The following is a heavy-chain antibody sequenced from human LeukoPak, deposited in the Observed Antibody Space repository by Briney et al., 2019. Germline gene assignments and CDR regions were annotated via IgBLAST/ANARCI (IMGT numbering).Heavy chain of an antibody. CDR2: ISRSSSTI. Sequence: GGSRRLSCAASGFTFSSYSMNWVRQAPGKGLEGVSYISRSSSTIYYADSVKGRFTISRDNAKKSLYLQMNSLRAEDTAVYYCARGGSGSYYGDFGDWGQGTLVTVSS. J-gene: IGHJ4*02. CDR1: GFTFSSYS. D-gene: IGHD1-26*01. V-gene: IGHV3-48*04. CDR3: ARGGSGSYYGDFGD.